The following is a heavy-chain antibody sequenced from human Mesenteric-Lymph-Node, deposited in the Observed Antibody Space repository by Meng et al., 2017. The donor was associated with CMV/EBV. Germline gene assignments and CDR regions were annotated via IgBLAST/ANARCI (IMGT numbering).Heavy chain of an antibody. CDR1: GFTFSSYW. CDR2: IKQDGSEK. J-gene: IGHJ6*02. D-gene: IGHD4-11*01. CDR3: ARAQRVHDYSNQLLYYYYYGMDV. Sequence: GESLKISCAASGFTFSSYWMSWVRQAPGKGLEWVANIKQDGSEKYYVDSVKGRFTISRDNAKNSLYLQMNSLRAEDTAVYYCARAQRVHDYSNQLLYYYYYGMDVWGQGTTVTVSS. V-gene: IGHV3-7*03.